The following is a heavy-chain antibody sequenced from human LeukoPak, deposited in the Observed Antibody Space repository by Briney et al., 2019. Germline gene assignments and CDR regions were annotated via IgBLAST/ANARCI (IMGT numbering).Heavy chain of an antibody. CDR2: IWYDGSNK. Sequence: TGGSLRLSCAASGFTFSSYGMHWVRQAPGKGLEWVAAIWYDGSNKYYVDSVKGRFTISRDNSKNTLYLQMNSLRAEDTAVYYCARSYWNDHFDYWGQGTLVTVSS. J-gene: IGHJ4*02. V-gene: IGHV3-33*01. CDR3: ARSYWNDHFDY. CDR1: GFTFSSYG. D-gene: IGHD1-1*01.